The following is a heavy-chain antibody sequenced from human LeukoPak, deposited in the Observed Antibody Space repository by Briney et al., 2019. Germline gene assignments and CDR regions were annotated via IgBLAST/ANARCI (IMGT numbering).Heavy chain of an antibody. Sequence: GGSLRLSCAASGFTFSNYWMSWVRQTPGKGLEWVATIEQDGSEKYYVDSVKCRFTISRDNAKKSLFLQMNSLRADDTAVYYCARPSVLGPNTDYWGQGTLVTVSS. CDR3: ARPSVLGPNTDY. D-gene: IGHD2-2*01. V-gene: IGHV3-7*01. CDR2: IEQDGSEK. CDR1: GFTFSNYW. J-gene: IGHJ4*02.